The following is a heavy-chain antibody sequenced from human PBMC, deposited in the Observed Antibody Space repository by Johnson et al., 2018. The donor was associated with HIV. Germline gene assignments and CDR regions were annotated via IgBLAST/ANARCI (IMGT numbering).Heavy chain of an antibody. CDR1: GFSFSDAW. J-gene: IGHJ3*02. CDR3: ATVVVITQDAFDI. Sequence: VQLVESGGGLVKPGGSLKLSCAASGFSFSDAWVSWVRQAPGKGLEWVGHIKSKTDGGTTDYAAPVKGRFTISRSESKNTLYLQMNSLKIEDTAVYYCATVVVITQDAFDIWGQGTMVTVSS. V-gene: IGHV3-15*01. D-gene: IGHD3-22*01. CDR2: IKSKTDGGTT.